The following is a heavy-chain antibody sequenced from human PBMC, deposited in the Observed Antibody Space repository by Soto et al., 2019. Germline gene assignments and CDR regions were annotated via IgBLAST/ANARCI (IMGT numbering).Heavy chain of an antibody. Sequence: PGGSVRLSCAASGFNFDDYAMHWVRQAPGKGLEWVTGISWNTGTIGYADSVKGRFTISRDNAKNSLYLQMNSLRTEDTALYYCARDVWSRASGPPDSWGQGTLVTVSS. CDR2: ISWNTGTI. V-gene: IGHV3-9*01. CDR1: GFNFDDYA. D-gene: IGHD3-10*01. CDR3: ARDVWSRASGPPDS. J-gene: IGHJ4*02.